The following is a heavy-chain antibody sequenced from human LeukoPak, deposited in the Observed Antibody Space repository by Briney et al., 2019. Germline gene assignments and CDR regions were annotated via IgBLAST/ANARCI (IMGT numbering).Heavy chain of an antibody. J-gene: IGHJ3*02. D-gene: IGHD3-22*01. V-gene: IGHV1-69*13. CDR3: AIPYYYDSSGPGDAFDI. CDR1: GGTFSSYA. CDR2: IIPIFGTA. Sequence: SVKVSCKASGGTFSSYAISWVRQAPGQGLEWMGGIIPIFGTANYAQKFQGRVTITADESTSTAYMELSSLRSEDTAVYYCAIPYYYDSSGPGDAFDIWGQGTVVTVSS.